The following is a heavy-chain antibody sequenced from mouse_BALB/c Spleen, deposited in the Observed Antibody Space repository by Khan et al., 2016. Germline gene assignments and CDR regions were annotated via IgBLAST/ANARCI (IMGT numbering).Heavy chain of an antibody. CDR3: ARYRGDWYFDV. Sequence: EVQLQESGPSLVKPSQTLSLTCSVTGDSITSGYWNWIRKFPGNKLDYMGYISYSGGAYYNPSLKSRISITRDTSKNQYYLQLNSVTTEGTATTYCARYRGDWYFDVWGAGTTVTVSS. V-gene: IGHV3-8*02. CDR2: ISYSGGA. CDR1: GDSITSGY. J-gene: IGHJ1*01.